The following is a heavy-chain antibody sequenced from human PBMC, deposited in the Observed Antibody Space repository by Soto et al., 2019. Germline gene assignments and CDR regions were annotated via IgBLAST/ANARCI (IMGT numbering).Heavy chain of an antibody. Sequence: QITLKESGPTLVKPTQTLTLTCSFSGFSLSTTRVGVGWIRQPPGEALEWLALIYWDDDKRYSPSLKTRLTSTKDSPKNRVVLTMSDMDPVDTATYYCAHIVVDGLGYYFDYWGQGTLVTVSS. CDR2: IYWDDDK. V-gene: IGHV2-5*02. J-gene: IGHJ4*02. D-gene: IGHD6-19*01. CDR1: GFSLSTTRVG. CDR3: AHIVVDGLGYYFDY.